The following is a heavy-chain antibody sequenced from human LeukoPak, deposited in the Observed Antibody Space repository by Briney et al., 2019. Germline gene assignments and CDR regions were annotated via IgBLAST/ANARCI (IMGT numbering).Heavy chain of an antibody. J-gene: IGHJ4*02. CDR1: GGSMNRYE. D-gene: IGHD3-10*01. CDR2: IYYSGNT. Sequence: SETLSLTCSVSGGSMNRYERSWIRQPPGKGLEWIGEIYYSGNTNYNPSLKSRVIISVDKSKNKFSLNMSSVTAADTAVYYCAAATQWFGELRSYYFDYWGQGTLVTVSS. V-gene: IGHV4-59*01. CDR3: AAATQWFGELRSYYFDY.